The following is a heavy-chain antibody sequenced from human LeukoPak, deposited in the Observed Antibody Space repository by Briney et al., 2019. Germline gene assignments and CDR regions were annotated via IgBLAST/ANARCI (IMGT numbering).Heavy chain of an antibody. CDR2: INHSGST. D-gene: IGHD1-26*01. J-gene: IGHJ4*02. V-gene: IGHV4-34*01. Sequence: SETLSLTCAVYGGSFSGYYWSWIRQPPGKGLEWIGEINHSGSTNYNPSLKSRVTISVDTSKNQFSLKLSSVTAADTAVYYCASHGGSYGGIFDRWGQGTLVTVSS. CDR1: GGSFSGYY. CDR3: ASHGGSYGGIFDR.